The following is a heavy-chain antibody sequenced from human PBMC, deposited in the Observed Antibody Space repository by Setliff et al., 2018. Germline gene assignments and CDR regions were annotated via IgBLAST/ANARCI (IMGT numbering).Heavy chain of an antibody. D-gene: IGHD1-26*01. CDR3: ASYGSNY. V-gene: IGHV4-34*01. CDR1: GGSFTDHF. CDR2: INHSGST. J-gene: IGHJ4*02. Sequence: SETLSLTCAVYGGSFTDHFWSWIRQPPGKGLEWIGEINHSGSTNYNPSLKSRVSISVDASKNQFSLKLTSVTAADTAVYFCASYGSNYWGQGTLVTVSS.